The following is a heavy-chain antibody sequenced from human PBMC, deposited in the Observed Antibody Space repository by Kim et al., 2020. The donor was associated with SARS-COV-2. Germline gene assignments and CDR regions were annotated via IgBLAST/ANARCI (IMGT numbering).Heavy chain of an antibody. J-gene: IGHJ4*02. V-gene: IGHV5-51*01. D-gene: IGHD5-12*01. CDR3: ARQRGRDGYKSIDY. Sequence: SPSFQGQVTISADKSISTAYLQWSSLKASDTAMYYCARQRGRDGYKSIDYWGQGTLVTVSS.